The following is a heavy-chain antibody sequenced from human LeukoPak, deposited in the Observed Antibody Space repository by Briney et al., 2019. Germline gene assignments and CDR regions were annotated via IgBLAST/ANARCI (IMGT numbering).Heavy chain of an antibody. J-gene: IGHJ4*02. V-gene: IGHV3-7*01. Sequence: GGSLRLSCAASGFTFSSYWMSWVRQAPGKGLEWVANIKQDGSEKYYVDSVKGRFTISRDNAKNSLYLQMNSLRAEDTAVYYCARDAREFEYYDSSGYTDYWGQGSLVTVSS. CDR3: ARDAREFEYYDSSGYTDY. CDR1: GFTFSSYW. D-gene: IGHD3-22*01. CDR2: IKQDGSEK.